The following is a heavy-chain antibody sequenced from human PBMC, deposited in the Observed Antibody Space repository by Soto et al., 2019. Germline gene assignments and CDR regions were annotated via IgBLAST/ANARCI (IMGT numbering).Heavy chain of an antibody. CDR1: GGSISSSSYY. CDR2: IYYSGST. CDR3: ARLEWSGAPDP. D-gene: IGHD2-8*01. Sequence: PSETLSLTCTVSGGSISSSSYYWGWIRQPPGKGLEWIGSIYYSGSTYYNPSLKSRVTISVDTSKNQFSLKLSSVTAADTAVYYCARLEWSGAPDPWGQGTLVTVSS. V-gene: IGHV4-39*01. J-gene: IGHJ5*02.